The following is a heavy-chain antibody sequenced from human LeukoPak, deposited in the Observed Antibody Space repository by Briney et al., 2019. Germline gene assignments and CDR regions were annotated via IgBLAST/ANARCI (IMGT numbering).Heavy chain of an antibody. CDR1: GYTFTSYG. D-gene: IGHD3-9*01. V-gene: IGHV1-18*01. Sequence: RASVKVSCKASGYTFTSYGISWVRQAPGQGLEWMGWISAYNGNTNYAQKLQGRVTMTTDTSTSTAYMELRSLRSDDTAVYYCARADYDILTGYSSQDPWGQGTLVSVSS. J-gene: IGHJ5*02. CDR3: ARADYDILTGYSSQDP. CDR2: ISAYNGNT.